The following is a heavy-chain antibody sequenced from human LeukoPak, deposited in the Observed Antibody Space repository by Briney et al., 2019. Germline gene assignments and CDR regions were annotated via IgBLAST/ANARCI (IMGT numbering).Heavy chain of an antibody. CDR1: GFTFTNYA. J-gene: IGHJ4*02. D-gene: IGHD1-20*01. V-gene: IGHV3-23*01. CDR2: IRDRDDNT. Sequence: GGSLRLSCVASGFTFTNYAMTWVRQAPGKGLEWVSGIRDRDDNTYYADSVKGRFTISRDNSKNTLYLQMNSLRAEDTAVYYCARGAYNWNDITFFDYWGQGTLVTVSS. CDR3: ARGAYNWNDITFFDY.